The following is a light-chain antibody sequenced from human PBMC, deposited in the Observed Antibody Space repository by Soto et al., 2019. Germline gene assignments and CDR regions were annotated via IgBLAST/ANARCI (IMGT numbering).Light chain of an antibody. CDR2: GAS. CDR1: RGVSANY. J-gene: IGKJ1*01. V-gene: IGKV3-20*01. Sequence: ENLLTQSPGTLSLSPGEGATLSCRASRGVSANYLAWYQQKPGQAPTLLIYGASIRAAGIPDRFCGSGSGTDFTLTIRRLEPDDFAVYYCQQYGSSPRTFGQGTNVDIK. CDR3: QQYGSSPRT.